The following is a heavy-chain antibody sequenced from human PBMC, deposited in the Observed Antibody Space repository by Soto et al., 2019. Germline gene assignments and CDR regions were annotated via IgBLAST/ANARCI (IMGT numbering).Heavy chain of an antibody. CDR1: GFTFSSYA. J-gene: IGHJ6*02. D-gene: IGHD3-9*01. Sequence: PGGSLRLSFAASGFTFSSYAMHWFRQAPGKGLEWVTVISYDGSNKYYAASVKGRFTISRDNSKNTLYLQMTSLRAEDTAVYYCARELLRYFDWITSRAYYYYGMDVWGQGTTLTASS. CDR3: ARELLRYFDWITSRAYYYYGMDV. CDR2: ISYDGSNK. V-gene: IGHV3-30-3*01.